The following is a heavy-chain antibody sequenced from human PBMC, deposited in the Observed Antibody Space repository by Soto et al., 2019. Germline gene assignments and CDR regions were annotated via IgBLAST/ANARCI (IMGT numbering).Heavy chain of an antibody. V-gene: IGHV4-34*01. CDR2: INHSGST. D-gene: IGHD3-22*01. J-gene: IGHJ4*02. CDR1: GGSFSGYY. CDR3: ARGPPYYYDSSGYLVY. Sequence: PSETLSLTCAVYGGSFSGYYWSWIRQPPGKGLEWIGEINHSGSTNYNPSLKSRVTISVDTSKNQFSLKLSSVTAADTAVYYCARGPPYYYDSSGYLVYWGQGTLVTVPS.